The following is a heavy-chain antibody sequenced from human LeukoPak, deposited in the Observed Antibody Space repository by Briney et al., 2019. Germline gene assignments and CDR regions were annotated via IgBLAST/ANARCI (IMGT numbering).Heavy chain of an antibody. D-gene: IGHD4-17*01. Sequence: SVKVSCKASGYTFTSYYMHWVRQAPGQGLEWMGRIIPILGIANYAQKFQGRVTITADKSTSTAYMELSSLRSEDTAVYYCARGHYGDFYFDYWGQGTLVTVSS. CDR1: GYTFTSYY. CDR3: ARGHYGDFYFDY. V-gene: IGHV1-69*04. J-gene: IGHJ4*02. CDR2: IIPILGIA.